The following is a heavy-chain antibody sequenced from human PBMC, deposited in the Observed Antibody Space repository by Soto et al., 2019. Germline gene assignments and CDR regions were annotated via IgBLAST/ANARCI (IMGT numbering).Heavy chain of an antibody. CDR3: ARGDCSGGICYGMDV. Sequence: EVQLVESGGVLVQPGGSLRLSCVASGFIFSGHTMNWVRQAPGKGLEWVAYIGDSSSTTYYADSVEGRFIVSRDNAKNSVYLQMSSLRDEDTAVYYCARGDCSGGICYGMDVWGLGTTVTVSS. CDR2: IGDSSSTT. D-gene: IGHD2-15*01. V-gene: IGHV3-48*02. CDR1: GFIFSGHT. J-gene: IGHJ6*02.